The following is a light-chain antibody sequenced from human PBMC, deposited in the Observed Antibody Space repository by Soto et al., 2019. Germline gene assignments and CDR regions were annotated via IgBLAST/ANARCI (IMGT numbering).Light chain of an antibody. Sequence: QSALTQPASVSGSPGQSITISCTGTSSDVGGYNYVSWYQQHPGKAPKLMIYDVSNRPSGVSNRFSGSKSGNTASLTISGLQAEDEGDYYCTSYTSSSTLMVFGGGTQLTVL. CDR2: DVS. J-gene: IGLJ2*01. CDR3: TSYTSSSTLMV. CDR1: SSDVGGYNY. V-gene: IGLV2-14*01.